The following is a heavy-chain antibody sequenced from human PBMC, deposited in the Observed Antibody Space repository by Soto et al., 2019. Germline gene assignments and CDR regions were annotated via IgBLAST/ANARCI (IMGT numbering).Heavy chain of an antibody. J-gene: IGHJ5*02. CDR1: GYSFTIYW. Sequence: GESLKISCNGSGYSFTIYWISGGRQMRGKGLEWMGRIDPSDSYTNYSPSFQGHVTISADKSISTAYLQWSSLKASDTAMYYCARQRDGTRACWFDPWGQGTLVTVSS. V-gene: IGHV5-10-1*01. CDR2: IDPSDSYT. CDR3: ARQRDGTRACWFDP. D-gene: IGHD1-1*01.